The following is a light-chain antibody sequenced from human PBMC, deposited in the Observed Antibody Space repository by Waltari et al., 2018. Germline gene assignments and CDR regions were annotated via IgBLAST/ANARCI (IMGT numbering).Light chain of an antibody. V-gene: IGLV1-44*01. CDR3: AAWDDSLSGRV. J-gene: IGLJ3*02. CDR2: SND. Sequence: QSVLTQPPSASGTPGQRVTISCSGSSSNIGGDTVHWYQHLPGTAPKVLTYSNDRRPSGVPDRFSGSKSGTSASLTISGLQSEDEADYYWAAWDDSLSGRVFGGGTKLTVL. CDR1: SSNIGGDT.